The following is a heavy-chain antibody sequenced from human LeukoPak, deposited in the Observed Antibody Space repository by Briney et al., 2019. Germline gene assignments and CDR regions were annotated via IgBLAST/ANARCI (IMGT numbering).Heavy chain of an antibody. CDR1: GFNFSSYW. CDR3: ARDSDRGAYDY. J-gene: IGHJ4*02. V-gene: IGHV3-7*01. Sequence: GGSLRLSCAASGFNFSSYWMHWVRQAPGKGLEWVANIKQDGSEKYYVDSVKGRFTISRDNAKNSLYLQMNSLRAEDTAVYYCARDSDRGAYDYWGQGTLVTVSS. D-gene: IGHD2-21*01. CDR2: IKQDGSEK.